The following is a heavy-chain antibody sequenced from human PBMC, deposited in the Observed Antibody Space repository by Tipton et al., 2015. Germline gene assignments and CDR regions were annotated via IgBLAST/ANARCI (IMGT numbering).Heavy chain of an antibody. CDR1: GGSVSSGTYY. CDR2: IYYSGST. V-gene: IGHV4-61*01. J-gene: IGHJ4*02. D-gene: IGHD6-6*01. Sequence: TLSLTCTVSGGSVSSGTYYWSWIRQPPGKGLEWIGYIYYSGSTNYNPSLKSRVTISVDTSKNQFSLKLRSVTAADTAVYYCAREAYSSSGLIFDYWGQGTLVTVSS. CDR3: AREAYSSSGLIFDY.